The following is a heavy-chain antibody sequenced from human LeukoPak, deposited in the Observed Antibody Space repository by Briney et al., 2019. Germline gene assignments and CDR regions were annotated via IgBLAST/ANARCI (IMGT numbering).Heavy chain of an antibody. V-gene: IGHV4-34*01. D-gene: IGHD6-13*01. J-gene: IGHJ6*03. Sequence: ASETLSLTCAVYGGSFSGYYWSWLRQPPGKGMEWIGEINHSGSTNYNPSLKRGVTISVGTSKKQFSLTLRSIPAADTAAYYCARTARSHSSSPPYMDVWGKGTTVTVSS. CDR2: INHSGST. CDR3: ARTARSHSSSPPYMDV. CDR1: GGSFSGYY.